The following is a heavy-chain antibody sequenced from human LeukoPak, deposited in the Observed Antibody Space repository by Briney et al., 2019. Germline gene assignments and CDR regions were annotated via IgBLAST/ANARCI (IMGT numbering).Heavy chain of an antibody. V-gene: IGHV3-49*03. Sequence: GGSLRLSCTASGFTFGDYAMSWIRQAPGKGLEWVGFIRSKAYGGTTEHAASVNGRFTISRDDSKSIVYLQMNSLKTEDTAVYYCAREGRRYYDSSGARPLDYWGQGTLVTVSS. D-gene: IGHD3-22*01. CDR2: IRSKAYGGTT. J-gene: IGHJ4*02. CDR1: GFTFGDYA. CDR3: AREGRRYYDSSGARPLDY.